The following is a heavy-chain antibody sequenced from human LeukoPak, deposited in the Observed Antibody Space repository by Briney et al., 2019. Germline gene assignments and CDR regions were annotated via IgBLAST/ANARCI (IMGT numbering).Heavy chain of an antibody. CDR2: INPSGGST. CDR3: ARIAVAGRAMYYFDY. D-gene: IGHD6-19*01. J-gene: IGHJ4*02. V-gene: IGHV1-46*01. CDR1: GYTFTGYY. Sequence: GASVKVSCKASGYTFTGYYMHWVRQAPGQGLEWMGIINPSGGSTSYAQKFQGRVNMTRDMSTSTVYMELSSLRSEDTAVYYCARIAVAGRAMYYFDYWGQGTLVTVSS.